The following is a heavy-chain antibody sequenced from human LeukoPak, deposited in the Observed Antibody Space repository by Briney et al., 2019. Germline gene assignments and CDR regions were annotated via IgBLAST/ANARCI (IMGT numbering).Heavy chain of an antibody. CDR2: ICGSGLNA. CDR1: GFTFSNTA. V-gene: IGHV3-23*01. J-gene: IGHJ4*02. CDR3: VKRTMAGVLERRTYYFDY. Sequence: GWSLTLSCPASGFTFSNTAMSWVRQAPGKGLEGLSIICGSGLNAYYADSVKGRFTISRDNSKTTLFLQMNSLRAEDTALYYCVKRTMAGVLERRTYYFDYWGQGSLVTVSP. D-gene: IGHD2-2*01.